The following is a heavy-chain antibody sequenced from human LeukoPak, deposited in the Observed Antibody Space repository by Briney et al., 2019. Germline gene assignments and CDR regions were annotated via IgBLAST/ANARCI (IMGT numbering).Heavy chain of an antibody. CDR2: IYYSGST. J-gene: IGHJ4*02. Sequence: SETLSLTCTVSGGSISSSSYYWGWIRQPRGKGLEWIGSIYYSGSTYYNPSLKSRVTISVDTSKNQFSLKLSSVTAADTAVYYCASLLYDYDILTGYSIVPGASCYWGQGTQVTVSS. V-gene: IGHV4-39*01. CDR1: GGSISSSSYY. CDR3: ASLLYDYDILTGYSIVPGASCY. D-gene: IGHD3-9*01.